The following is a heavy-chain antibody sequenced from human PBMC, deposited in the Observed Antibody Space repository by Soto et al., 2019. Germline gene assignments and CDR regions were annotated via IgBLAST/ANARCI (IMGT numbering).Heavy chain of an antibody. CDR1: GGSFSDYY. CDR3: PARGPLPTAGNGEFSYYGMDV. Sequence: PSETLSLTCAVHGGSFSDYYWSWIRQPPGKGLEWIGEINYSGRTNYNPSLKSRVTISVDTSKNQFPLTLSSVTAADTAVYYCPARGPLPTAGNGEFSYYGMDVWGQGPTFPPS. V-gene: IGHV4-34*03. D-gene: IGHD1-26*01. CDR2: INYSGRT. J-gene: IGHJ6*02.